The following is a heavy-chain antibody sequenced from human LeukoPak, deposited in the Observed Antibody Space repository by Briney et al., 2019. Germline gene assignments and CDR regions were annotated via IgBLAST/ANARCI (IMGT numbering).Heavy chain of an antibody. CDR2: IYYSGST. J-gene: IGHJ4*02. D-gene: IGHD3-22*01. CDR1: GGSISSSSYY. Sequence: SETLCLTCTVSGGSISSSSYYWGWIRQPPGKGLEWIGSIYYSGSTYYNPSLKSRVTISVDTSKNQFSLKLSSVTAADTAVYYCARGQNYYDISTPFDYWGQGTLVTVSS. V-gene: IGHV4-39*07. CDR3: ARGQNYYDISTPFDY.